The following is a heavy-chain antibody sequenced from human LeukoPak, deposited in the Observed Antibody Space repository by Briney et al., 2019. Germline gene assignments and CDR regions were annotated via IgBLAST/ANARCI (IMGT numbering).Heavy chain of an antibody. Sequence: GGSLRISCAASDFTFSDHHMDWVRQAPGEGLEWIARIRNKARRYTTEYAASVNGRFTISRDDSENSLYLQMDSLKTEDTAVYYCARSPLGIAPFDSWGQGTLVAVSS. CDR3: ARSPLGIAPFDS. CDR2: IRNKARRYTT. CDR1: DFTFSDHH. D-gene: IGHD7-27*01. V-gene: IGHV3-72*01. J-gene: IGHJ4*02.